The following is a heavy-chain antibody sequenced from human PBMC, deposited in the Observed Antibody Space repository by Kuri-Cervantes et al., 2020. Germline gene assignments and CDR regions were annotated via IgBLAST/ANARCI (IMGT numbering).Heavy chain of an antibody. CDR1: GYTFTGYY. V-gene: IGHV1-46*01. J-gene: IGHJ4*02. CDR3: ARGQEYGGQWLVH. CDR2: INPSGGST. D-gene: IGHD6-19*01. Sequence: GGSLRLSCKASGYTFTGYYMHWVRQAPGQGLEWMGIINPSGGSTSYAQKFQGRVTMTRNTSISTAYMELSSLRSEDTAVYYCARGQEYGGQWLVHWGQGTLVTVSS.